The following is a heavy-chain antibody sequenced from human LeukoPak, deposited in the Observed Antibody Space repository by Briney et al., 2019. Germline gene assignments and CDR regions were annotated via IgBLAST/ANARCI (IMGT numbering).Heavy chain of an antibody. V-gene: IGHV4-59*01. CDR1: GGSISSYY. D-gene: IGHD6-13*01. Sequence: PSETLSLTCTVSGGSISSYYWSWIRQPPGKGLEWIGYIYYSGSTNYNPSLKSRVTISVDTSKNQFSLKLSSVTAADTAVYYCANFKDSSSWSYFDYWGQGTLVTVSS. J-gene: IGHJ4*02. CDR2: IYYSGST. CDR3: ANFKDSSSWSYFDY.